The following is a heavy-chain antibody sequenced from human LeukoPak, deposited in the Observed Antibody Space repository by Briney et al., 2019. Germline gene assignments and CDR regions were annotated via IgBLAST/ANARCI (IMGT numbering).Heavy chain of an antibody. V-gene: IGHV3-21*01. CDR2: ISSSSCYI. Sequence: GGSLRLSCAASGFTFSSYSMNWVRQAPGKGLEWVSSISSSSCYIYYADSVKGRFTISRDNAKNSLYLQMNSLRAEDTAVYYCATQREAYYYYMDVWGKGTTVTVSS. CDR3: ATQREAYYYYMDV. J-gene: IGHJ6*03. CDR1: GFTFSSYS.